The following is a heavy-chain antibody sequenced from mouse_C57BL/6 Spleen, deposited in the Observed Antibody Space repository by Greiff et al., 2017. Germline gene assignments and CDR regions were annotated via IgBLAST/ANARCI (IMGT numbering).Heavy chain of an antibody. Sequence: VQLQQPGAELVRPGTSVKLSCKASGYTFTSYWMHWVKQRPGQGLEWIGVIDPSDSYTNYNQKFKGKATLTVDTSSSTAYMQLSSLTSEDSAVYYCARNGIYGYDGFAYWGQGTLVTVSA. CDR2: IDPSDSYT. D-gene: IGHD2-2*01. J-gene: IGHJ3*01. CDR1: GYTFTSYW. CDR3: ARNGIYGYDGFAY. V-gene: IGHV1-59*01.